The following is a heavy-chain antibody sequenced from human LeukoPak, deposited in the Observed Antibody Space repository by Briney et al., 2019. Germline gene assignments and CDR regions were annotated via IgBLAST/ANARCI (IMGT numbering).Heavy chain of an antibody. CDR2: INPSGGST. V-gene: IGHV1-46*01. Sequence: ASVKVSCKASGYTFTSYYMHWVRQAPGQGLEWMGIINPSGGSTSYAQKFQGRVTMTRDTSTSTVYMELSSLRSEDTAVYYCARDSLGSIAVAGSGPDYWGQGTLVTVSS. J-gene: IGHJ4*02. D-gene: IGHD6-19*01. CDR1: GYTFTSYY. CDR3: ARDSLGSIAVAGSGPDY.